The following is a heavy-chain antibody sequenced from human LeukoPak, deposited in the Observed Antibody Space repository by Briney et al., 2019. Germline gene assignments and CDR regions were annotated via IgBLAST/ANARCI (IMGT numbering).Heavy chain of an antibody. D-gene: IGHD5-18*01. CDR1: GGSISSSSYY. J-gene: IGHJ4*02. Sequence: SETLSLTRTVSGGSISSSSYYWGWIRQPPGKGLEWIGSIYYSGSTYYNPSLKSRVTISVDTSKNQFSLKLSSVTAADTAVYYCAREMGDSYGYFDYWGQGTLVTVSS. V-gene: IGHV4-39*02. CDR3: AREMGDSYGYFDY. CDR2: IYYSGST.